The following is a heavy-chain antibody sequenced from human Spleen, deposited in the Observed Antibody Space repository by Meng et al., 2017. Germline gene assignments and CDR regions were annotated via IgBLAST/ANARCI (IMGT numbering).Heavy chain of an antibody. CDR1: GFSFSSYE. D-gene: IGHD6-13*01. J-gene: IGHJ6*02. Sequence: GESLKISCAASGFSFSSYEMNWVRQAPGKGLEWVSYIRSSGSTIYYADSVKGRFTISRDNSKNTLYLQMNSLRAEDTAIYYCAGSSSWFREYYYYYYGMDVWGQGTTVTVSS. CDR3: AGSSSWFREYYYYYYGMDV. V-gene: IGHV3-48*03. CDR2: IRSSGSTI.